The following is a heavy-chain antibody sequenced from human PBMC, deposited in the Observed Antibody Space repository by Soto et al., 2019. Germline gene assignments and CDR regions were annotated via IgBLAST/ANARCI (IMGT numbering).Heavy chain of an antibody. D-gene: IGHD6-19*01. Sequence: PGGSLRLSCAAPGFTFSDYTMNWGRQAPGKGLEWVSSVKSTGANTYYADSVKGRFTISRDNAQHSVFLQLNSLRGDDTAVYYCARAMTVALGTGPFDMWGQGTKVTVSS. CDR3: ARAMTVALGTGPFDM. CDR2: VKSTGANT. V-gene: IGHV3-21*01. CDR1: GFTFSDYT. J-gene: IGHJ3*02.